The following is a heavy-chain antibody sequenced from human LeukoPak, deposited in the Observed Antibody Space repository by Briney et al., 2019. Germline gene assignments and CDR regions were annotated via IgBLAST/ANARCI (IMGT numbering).Heavy chain of an antibody. J-gene: IGHJ6*02. V-gene: IGHV4-34*01. CDR2: INHSGST. CDR3: ARCYYDSSGHFYPSYYYGMDV. Sequence: PSETLSLTCAVYGGSFSGYYWSWIRQPPGKGLEWIGEINHSGSTNYNPSLKSRVTISVDTSKNQSSLKLSSVTAADTAVYYCARCYYDSSGHFYPSYYYGMDVWGQGTTVTVSS. CDR1: GGSFSGYY. D-gene: IGHD3-22*01.